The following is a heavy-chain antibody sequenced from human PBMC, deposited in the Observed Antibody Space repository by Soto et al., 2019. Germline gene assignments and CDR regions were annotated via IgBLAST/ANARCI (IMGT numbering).Heavy chain of an antibody. D-gene: IGHD6-19*01. V-gene: IGHV4-59*01. CDR3: ARGLPKWGGIAVAGTDWFDP. J-gene: IGHJ5*02. CDR2: IYYSGST. Sequence: SETLSLTCTVSGGSISSYYWSWIRQPPGKGLEWIGYIYYSGSTNYNPSLKSRVTISVDTSKNQFSLKLSSVTAADTAVYYCARGLPKWGGIAVAGTDWFDPWGQGTLVTVSS. CDR1: GGSISSYY.